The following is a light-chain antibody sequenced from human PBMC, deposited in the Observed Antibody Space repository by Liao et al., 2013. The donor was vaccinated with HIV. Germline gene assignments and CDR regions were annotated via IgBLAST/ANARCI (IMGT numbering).Light chain of an antibody. CDR3: QAWDSSTANYV. Sequence: SYELTQPPSVSVSPGQTASITCSGDKLGDKHASWYQQKPGQSPALVIYQDTKRPSGIPKRFSGSNSGNTATLTISGTQAMDEADYYCQAWDSSTANYVFGTGTKVTVL. CDR1: KLGDKH. V-gene: IGLV3-1*01. CDR2: QDT. J-gene: IGLJ1*01.